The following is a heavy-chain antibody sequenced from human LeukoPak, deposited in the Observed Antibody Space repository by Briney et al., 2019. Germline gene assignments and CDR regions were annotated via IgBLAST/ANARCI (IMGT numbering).Heavy chain of an antibody. V-gene: IGHV3-66*01. CDR2: IYSGGST. J-gene: IGHJ4*02. Sequence: AGGSLRLSCAASGFTVSSNYMSWVRQAPGKGLEWVSVIYSGGSTYYADSVKGRFTISRDNSKNTLYLQMNSLRAEDTAVYYCAKGEYYYDIGDYWGQGTLVTVSS. CDR3: AKGEYYYDIGDY. CDR1: GFTVSSNY. D-gene: IGHD3-22*01.